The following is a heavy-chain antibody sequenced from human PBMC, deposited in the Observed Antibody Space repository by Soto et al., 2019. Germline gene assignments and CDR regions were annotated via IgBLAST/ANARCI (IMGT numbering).Heavy chain of an antibody. CDR1: GGSISSYY. V-gene: IGHV4-59*01. CDR3: ARTLFGLGIWFDP. D-gene: IGHD3-10*02. J-gene: IGHJ5*02. Sequence: SETLSLTCTVSGGSISSYYWSWIRQPPGKGLEWIGYIYYSGSTNYNPSLKSRVTISVDTSKNQFSLKLSSVTAADTAVYYRARTLFGLGIWFDPWGQGTLVTVS. CDR2: IYYSGST.